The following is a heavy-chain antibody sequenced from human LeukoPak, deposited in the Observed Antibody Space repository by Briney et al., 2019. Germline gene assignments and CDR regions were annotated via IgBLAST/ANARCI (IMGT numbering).Heavy chain of an antibody. Sequence: GGSLRLSCAASGFALSSHWMSWVRQVPGRGPEWVANMNRDGSETYYLDPVKGRFTISKDNAKNSLYLQMNSLRAEDTALYHCARNNGMDVWGQGTTVIVSS. CDR3: ARNNGMDV. V-gene: IGHV3-7*03. CDR2: MNRDGSET. CDR1: GFALSSHW. J-gene: IGHJ6*02.